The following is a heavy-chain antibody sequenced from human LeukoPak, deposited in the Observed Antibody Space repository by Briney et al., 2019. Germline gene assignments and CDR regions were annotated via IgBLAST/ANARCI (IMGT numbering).Heavy chain of an antibody. V-gene: IGHV4-59*12. D-gene: IGHD3-22*01. CDR1: GGSISSYY. CDR3: ARELRYDNSDSGAF. J-gene: IGHJ3*01. CDR2: IYYSGST. Sequence: SETLSLTCTVSGGSISSYYWSWIRQPPGKGLEWIGYIYYSGSTNYNPSLKSRVTISVDTSKNQFSLKLSSVTAADTAVYYCARELRYDNSDSGAFWGLGTVVTVSS.